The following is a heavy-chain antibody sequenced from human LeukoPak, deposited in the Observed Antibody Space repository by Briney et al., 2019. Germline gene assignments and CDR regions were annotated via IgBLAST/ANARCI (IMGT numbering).Heavy chain of an antibody. J-gene: IGHJ4*02. Sequence: NPSETLSLTCTVYGGSFSGYYWSWIRQPPGKGLEWIGEINHSGSTNYNPSLKSRVTISVDTSKNQFSLKLSSVTAADTAVYYCARVPLFRGRRYFDYWGQGTLVTVSS. D-gene: IGHD3-10*01. V-gene: IGHV4-34*01. CDR1: GGSFSGYY. CDR2: INHSGST. CDR3: ARVPLFRGRRYFDY.